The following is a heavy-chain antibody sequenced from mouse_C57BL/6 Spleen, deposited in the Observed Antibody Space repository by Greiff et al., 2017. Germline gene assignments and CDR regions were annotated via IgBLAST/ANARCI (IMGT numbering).Heavy chain of an antibody. J-gene: IGHJ2*01. CDR3: AREGHITTVVAKDFDY. Sequence: VQLQQPGAELVMPGASVKLSCKASGYTFTSYWMHWVKQRPGQGLEWIGEIDPSDSYTNYNQKFKGKSTLTVDKSSSTAYMQLSSLTSEDSAVYYCAREGHITTVVAKDFDYWGQGTTLTVSS. CDR1: GYTFTSYW. CDR2: IDPSDSYT. V-gene: IGHV1-69*01. D-gene: IGHD1-1*01.